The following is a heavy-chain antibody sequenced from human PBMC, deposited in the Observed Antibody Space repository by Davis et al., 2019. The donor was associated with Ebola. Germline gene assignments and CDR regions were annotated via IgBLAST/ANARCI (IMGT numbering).Heavy chain of an antibody. CDR3: AKSGGVGASGY. CDR2: ISGSGGST. Sequence: GGSLRLSCADSVITFSSYAMTWVRQAPGKGLEWVSAISGSGGSTYYADSVKGRFTISRDNSKNTLYLQMNSLRAEDTAVYYCAKSGGVGASGYWGQGTLVTVSS. D-gene: IGHD1-26*01. V-gene: IGHV3-23*01. CDR1: VITFSSYA. J-gene: IGHJ4*02.